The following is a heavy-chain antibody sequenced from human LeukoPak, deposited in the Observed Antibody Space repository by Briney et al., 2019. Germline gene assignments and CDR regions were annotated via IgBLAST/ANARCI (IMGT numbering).Heavy chain of an antibody. CDR2: VHFDGRT. Sequence: SETLSLTCTVSGGSISPFYWSWIRQPPGKGLEWNGCVHFDGRTTYNSSLKSRVAISADTPKNQFSLKLTSVTAADTAVYYCARHVGGTTSDIWGQGTMVTVSS. CDR1: GGSISPFY. V-gene: IGHV4-59*08. J-gene: IGHJ3*02. CDR3: ARHVGGTTSDI. D-gene: IGHD1-1*01.